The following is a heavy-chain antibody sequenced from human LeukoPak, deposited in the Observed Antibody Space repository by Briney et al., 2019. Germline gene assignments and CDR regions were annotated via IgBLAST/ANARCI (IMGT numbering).Heavy chain of an antibody. J-gene: IGHJ4*02. CDR2: ISYDGSNK. V-gene: IGHV3-30*03. Sequence: GGSLRLSCAASGFTFSSYGMHWVRQAPGKGLEWVAVISYDGSNKYYADSVKGRFTISRDNSKNTLYLQMNSLKTEDTAVYYCTTERIGTYYDFWSGYYTGYFDYWGQGTLVTVSS. CDR1: GFTFSSYG. D-gene: IGHD3-3*01. CDR3: TTERIGTYYDFWSGYYTGYFDY.